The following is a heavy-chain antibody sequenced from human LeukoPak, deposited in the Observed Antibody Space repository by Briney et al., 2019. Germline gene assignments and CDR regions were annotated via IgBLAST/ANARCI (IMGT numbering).Heavy chain of an antibody. CDR1: GGSFSGYY. D-gene: IGHD1-14*01. CDR3: AGEGRENHFDY. CDR2: INHSGST. J-gene: IGHJ4*02. V-gene: IGHV4-34*01. Sequence: SETLSLTCAVYGGSFSGYYWSWFRQPPGKGLEWIGEINHSGSTNYNPSLKSRVTISVDTSRNQFSLKLSSVTAADTAVYYCAGEGRENHFDYWGQGTLVTVSS.